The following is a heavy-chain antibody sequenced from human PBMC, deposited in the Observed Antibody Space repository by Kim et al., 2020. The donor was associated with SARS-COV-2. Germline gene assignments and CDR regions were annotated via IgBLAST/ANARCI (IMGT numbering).Heavy chain of an antibody. Sequence: KFQGRVTITADESTSTAYMELSSLRSEDTAVYYCARADQDTVYYYYGMDVWGQGTTVTVSS. CDR3: ARADQDTVYYYYGMDV. V-gene: IGHV1-69*01. D-gene: IGHD2-15*01. J-gene: IGHJ6*02.